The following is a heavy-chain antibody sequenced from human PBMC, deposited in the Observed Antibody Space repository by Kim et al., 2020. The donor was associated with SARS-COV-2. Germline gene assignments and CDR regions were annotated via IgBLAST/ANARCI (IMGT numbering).Heavy chain of an antibody. J-gene: IGHJ4*02. Sequence: YYADSVKGRFTIYRDDSKNTLFLRMNSLRSEDTAVYYCARAKFSGSYYGDYWGQGTLVTVSS. CDR3: ARAKFSGSYYGDY. V-gene: IGHV3-30*03. D-gene: IGHD1-26*01.